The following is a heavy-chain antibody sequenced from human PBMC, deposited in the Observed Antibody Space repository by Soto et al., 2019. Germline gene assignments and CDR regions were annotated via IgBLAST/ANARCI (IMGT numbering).Heavy chain of an antibody. Sequence: PSETLSLTCAVSGGSISSGGYSWNWIRQPPGKGLEWIGYIYYSGSTNYNPSLKSRVTISVDTSKNQFSLKLSSVTAADTAVYYCAGEMATIGYYGMDVWGQGTTVPVSS. J-gene: IGHJ6*02. CDR3: AGEMATIGYYGMDV. D-gene: IGHD5-12*01. V-gene: IGHV4-61*08. CDR2: IYYSGST. CDR1: GGSISSGGYS.